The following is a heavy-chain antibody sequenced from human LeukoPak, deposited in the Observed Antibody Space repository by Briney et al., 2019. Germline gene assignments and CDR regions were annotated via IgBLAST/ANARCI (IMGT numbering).Heavy chain of an antibody. CDR1: GFTFDDYA. J-gene: IGHJ6*03. D-gene: IGHD4-17*01. CDR3: AKGPPYGDQYYYYYYYMDV. Sequence: GGSLRLSCAASGFTFDDYAMHWVRQAPGKGLEWVSGISWNSGSIGYADSVKGRFTISRDNSKNTLYLQMNSLRAEDTAVYYCAKGPPYGDQYYYYYYYMDVWGKGTTVTVSS. CDR2: ISWNSGSI. V-gene: IGHV3-9*01.